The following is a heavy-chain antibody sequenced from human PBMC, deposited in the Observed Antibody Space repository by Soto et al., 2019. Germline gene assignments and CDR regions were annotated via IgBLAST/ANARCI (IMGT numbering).Heavy chain of an antibody. J-gene: IGHJ4*02. Sequence: GSSVKVSCKASGGTFSSYAISWVRQAPGQGLEWMGGIIPNNGTTNYAQKFQGRVTMTTDTSTSTAYMELRSLRSDDTAVYYCARSALTGYYVYWGQGTLVTVSS. CDR1: GGTFSSYA. CDR3: ARSALTGYYVY. CDR2: IIPNNGTT. V-gene: IGHV1-69*05. D-gene: IGHD3-9*01.